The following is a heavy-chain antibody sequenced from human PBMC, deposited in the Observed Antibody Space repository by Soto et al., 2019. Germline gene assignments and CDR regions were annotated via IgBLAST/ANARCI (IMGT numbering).Heavy chain of an antibody. Sequence: GGSLRLSCAASGFTFSNHAMHWVRRAPGKGLEWVALVAHDGTSKYYAGSVKGRFTISSDKSTNTLFLQMDSLDTEDTAVYYCARDRPITGIVDEIDLWGRGTLVTVSS. D-gene: IGHD1-20*01. J-gene: IGHJ5*02. CDR1: GFTFSNHA. V-gene: IGHV3-30-3*01. CDR2: VAHDGTSK. CDR3: ARDRPITGIVDEIDL.